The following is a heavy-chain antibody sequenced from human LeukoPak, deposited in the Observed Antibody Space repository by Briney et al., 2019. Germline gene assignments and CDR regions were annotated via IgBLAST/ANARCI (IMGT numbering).Heavy chain of an antibody. J-gene: IGHJ5*02. CDR1: GGTFSSYA. CDR2: IIPILGIA. D-gene: IGHD3-10*01. CDR3: ARVGRGVISFDWFDP. Sequence: SVKVSCKASGGTFSSYAISWVRQAPGQGLEWMGRIIPILGIANYAQKFQGRVTITTDKSTSTAYMELSSLRSEDTAVYYCARVGRGVISFDWFDPWGQGTLVTVSS. V-gene: IGHV1-69*04.